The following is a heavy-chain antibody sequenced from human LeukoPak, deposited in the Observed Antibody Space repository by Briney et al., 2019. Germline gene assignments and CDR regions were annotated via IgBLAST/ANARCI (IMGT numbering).Heavy chain of an antibody. CDR3: ARDRDSTNYFDY. D-gene: IGHD2/OR15-2a*01. Sequence: SQTLSLTCTVSGGSISSGGYYWSSIRQHPGKGLEWIGSIYYSGTTYYNPSLKSRVTISVDTSKNQFSLKLSSVTAADTAVYYCARDRDSTNYFDYWGQGTLVTVSS. CDR2: IYYSGTT. CDR1: GGSISSGGYY. V-gene: IGHV4-31*03. J-gene: IGHJ4*02.